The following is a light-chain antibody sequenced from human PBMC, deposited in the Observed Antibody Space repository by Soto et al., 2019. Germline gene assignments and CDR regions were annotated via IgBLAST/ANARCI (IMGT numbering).Light chain of an antibody. CDR3: QSYDSSLSGSRV. CDR2: GNS. Sequence: QSVLTQPPSVSGAPGQRVTISCTWSSSNIGAGYGVHWYQQLPGTAPKLLIYGNSNRPSGVPDRFSGSKSGTSASLAITGLQAEDEADYYCQSYDSSLSGSRVFGTGTKVTVL. V-gene: IGLV1-40*01. CDR1: SSNIGAGYG. J-gene: IGLJ1*01.